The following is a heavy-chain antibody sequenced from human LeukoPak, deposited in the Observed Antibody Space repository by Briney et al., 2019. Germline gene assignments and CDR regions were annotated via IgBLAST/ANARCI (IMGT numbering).Heavy chain of an antibody. J-gene: IGHJ4*02. D-gene: IGHD4-17*01. CDR3: ARVVVAGHGDYVDY. Sequence: GGSLRLSCAASGFSFSDYYMTWIRQAPGKGLEWISYISSGSTYTKCADSVKGRFTISRDNAKNSLYLQMNSLRAEDTAVFYCARVVVAGHGDYVDYWGQGTLVTVSS. CDR2: ISSGSTYT. V-gene: IGHV3-11*06. CDR1: GFSFSDYY.